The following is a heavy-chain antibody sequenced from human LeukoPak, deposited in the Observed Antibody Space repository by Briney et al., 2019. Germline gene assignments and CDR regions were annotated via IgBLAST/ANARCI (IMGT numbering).Heavy chain of an antibody. CDR2: IYSGGST. Sequence: GGSLRLSCAASEFSVGSNYMTWVRQAPGKGLEWVSLIYSGGSTYYADSVKGRFTISRDNSKNTLYLQMNSLRAEDTAVYYCARDRRESAGSDYYDYWGQGTLVTVSS. V-gene: IGHV3-66*01. CDR3: ARDRRESAGSDYYDY. J-gene: IGHJ4*02. CDR1: EFSVGSNY. D-gene: IGHD3-22*01.